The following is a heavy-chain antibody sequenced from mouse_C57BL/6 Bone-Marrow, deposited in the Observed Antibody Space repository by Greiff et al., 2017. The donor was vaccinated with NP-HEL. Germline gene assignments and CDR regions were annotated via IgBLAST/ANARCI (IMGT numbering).Heavy chain of an antibody. CDR3: TTSTVVAPYAMDY. V-gene: IGHV14-4*01. D-gene: IGHD1-1*01. CDR2: IDPENGDT. J-gene: IGHJ4*01. Sequence: VQLKQSGAELVRPGASVKLSCTASGFNIKDDYMHWVKQRPEQGLEWIGWIDPENGDTEYASKFQGKATITADTSSNTAYLQLSSLTSEDTAVYYCTTSTVVAPYAMDYWGQGTSVTVSS. CDR1: GFNIKDDY.